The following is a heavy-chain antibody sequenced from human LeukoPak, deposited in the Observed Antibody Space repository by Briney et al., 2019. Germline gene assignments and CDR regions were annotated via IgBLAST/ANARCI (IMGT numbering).Heavy chain of an antibody. CDR2: ISYDGNNT. V-gene: IGHV3-30*18. J-gene: IGHJ5*01. D-gene: IGHD6-19*01. Sequence: GGSLRLSCATSGFTFNVYGMHWVRQARGKGLEWVALISYDGNNTYYADSVKGRFSISRDSSKNTVYLQMNSLRTGDTAIYFCAKDQWLLDSWGQGTLVTVSS. CDR1: GFTFNVYG. CDR3: AKDQWLLDS.